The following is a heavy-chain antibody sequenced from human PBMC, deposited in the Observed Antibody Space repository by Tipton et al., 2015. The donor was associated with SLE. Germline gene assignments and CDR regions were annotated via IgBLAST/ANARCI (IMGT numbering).Heavy chain of an antibody. CDR3: ARGGVVVTGRDSYYYGLDV. CDR1: GGSISSHY. CDR2: MSYSGST. D-gene: IGHD2-21*02. Sequence: TLSLTCTVSGGSISSHYCSWIRQPPGKGLEWIGYMSYSGSTNYNPSLKSRVTMSVDTSKNQFSLKLSSVTAADTAVYYCARGGVVVTGRDSYYYGLDVWGQGTTVTVSS. J-gene: IGHJ6*02. V-gene: IGHV4-59*11.